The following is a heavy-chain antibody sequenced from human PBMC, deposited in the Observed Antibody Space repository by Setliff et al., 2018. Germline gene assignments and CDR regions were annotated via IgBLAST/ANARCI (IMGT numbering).Heavy chain of an antibody. CDR2: IYYSGST. CDR3: ARGRGDYDFWSGYYNYYYMDV. D-gene: IGHD3-3*01. J-gene: IGHJ6*03. V-gene: IGHV4-39*01. CDR1: GGSISSSSYY. Sequence: SETLSLTCTVSGGSISSSSYYWGWIRQPPGKGLEWIGSIYYSGSTYYNPSLKSRVTISVDTSKNQLSLKLTSVTAADTAVYYCARGRGDYDFWSGYYNYYYMDVWGKGTTVTV.